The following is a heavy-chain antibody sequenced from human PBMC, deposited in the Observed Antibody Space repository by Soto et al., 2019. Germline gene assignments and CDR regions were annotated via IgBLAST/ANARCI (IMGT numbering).Heavy chain of an antibody. CDR1: GFTFSSYG. J-gene: IGHJ4*02. CDR2: ISYDGSNK. V-gene: IGHV3-30*18. D-gene: IGHD6-13*01. CDR3: AKDCAERIAAGGIRFDS. Sequence: PGGSLRLSCAASGFTFSSYGMHWVRQAPGKGLEWVAFISYDGSNKYYADSVKGRFTISRDNSKNTLYLQMNSLRAEDTAVYYCAKDCAERIAAGGIRFDSWGQATLAT.